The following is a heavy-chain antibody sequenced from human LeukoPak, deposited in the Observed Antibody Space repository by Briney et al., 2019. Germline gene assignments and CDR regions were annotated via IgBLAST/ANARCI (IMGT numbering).Heavy chain of an antibody. CDR3: ATFGLVAALDL. J-gene: IGHJ4*02. CDR1: GFSFNAYW. Sequence: PGGSLRLSCAASGFSFNAYWMAWVRQAPGTGLEWGANINPAGSETFHVDPVKGRFSISRDHAKNLVYLQMNSLRAEDTAVYYCATFGLVAALDLWGQGTLVTVSS. D-gene: IGHD5-12*01. CDR2: INPAGSET. V-gene: IGHV3-7*01.